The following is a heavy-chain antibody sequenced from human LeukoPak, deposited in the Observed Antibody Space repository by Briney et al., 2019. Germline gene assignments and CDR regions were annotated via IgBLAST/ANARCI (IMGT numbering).Heavy chain of an antibody. J-gene: IGHJ5*02. D-gene: IGHD3-10*01. CDR1: GGSISSSSYY. CDR2: IYYSGST. Sequence: SEALSLTCTVSGGSISSSSYYWGWIRQPPGKGLEWIGSIYYSGSTYYNPSLKSRVTISVGTSKNQFSLKLSSVTAADTAVYYCARQDYYGSGSYLYLPPYRMNWFDPWGQGTLVTVSS. CDR3: ARQDYYGSGSYLYLPPYRMNWFDP. V-gene: IGHV4-39*01.